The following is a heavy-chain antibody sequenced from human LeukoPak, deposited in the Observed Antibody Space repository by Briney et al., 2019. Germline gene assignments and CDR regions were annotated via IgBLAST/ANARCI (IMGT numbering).Heavy chain of an antibody. Sequence: SETLSLTCAVSGGSISSSNWWSWVRQPPGKGLEWIGEIYHSGSTNYNPSLKSRVTISVDKSKNQLSLKLSSVTAADTAVYYCARIAVAGLNFFDYWGQGTLVTVSS. CDR1: GGSISSSNW. J-gene: IGHJ4*02. CDR3: ARIAVAGLNFFDY. CDR2: IYHSGST. D-gene: IGHD6-19*01. V-gene: IGHV4-4*02.